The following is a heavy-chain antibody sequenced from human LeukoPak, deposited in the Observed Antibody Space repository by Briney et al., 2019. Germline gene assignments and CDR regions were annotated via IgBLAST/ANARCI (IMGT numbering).Heavy chain of an antibody. CDR2: IQHTGGT. CDR1: GGSISSDYYY. J-gene: IGHJ4*02. CDR3: VRESGYYPDY. D-gene: IGHD3-22*01. V-gene: IGHV4-30-2*01. Sequence: SETLSLTCTVSGGSISSDYYYWTWIRQPPGKGPEWIGHIQHTGGTHYNSSLKSRVTISADRSKNQFYLTLNSVTAADTAVYYCVRESGYYPDYWGQGTLVTVSS.